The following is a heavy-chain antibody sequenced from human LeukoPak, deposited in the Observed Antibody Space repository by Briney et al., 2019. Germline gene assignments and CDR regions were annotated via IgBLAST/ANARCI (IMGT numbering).Heavy chain of an antibody. CDR3: ARNYYDSSGHRDDAFDI. V-gene: IGHV3-7*01. J-gene: IGHJ3*02. D-gene: IGHD3-22*01. CDR2: INQDGSEK. CDR1: GFTFSSYV. Sequence: PGGSLRLSCAASGFTFSSYVMSWVRQAPGKGLEWVANINQDGSEKYYVDSVKGRFTISRDNAKNSLYLQMNSLRAEDTAVYYCARNYYDSSGHRDDAFDIWGQGTMVTVSS.